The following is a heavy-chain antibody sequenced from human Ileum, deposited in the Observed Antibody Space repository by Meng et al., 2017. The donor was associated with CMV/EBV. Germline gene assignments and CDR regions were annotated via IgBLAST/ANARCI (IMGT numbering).Heavy chain of an antibody. Sequence: QVLPLEQGPGLVKPPGPSSLPCTVSGGSTSSYYGSWIRQPAGKGLEWIGRIYTSGSTNYNPSLKSRVTMSVDTSKNQFSLKLSSVTAADTAVYYCAREVGGVWGSYRYFAYWGQGTLVTVSS. J-gene: IGHJ4*02. CDR2: IYTSGST. CDR3: AREVGGVWGSYRYFAY. CDR1: GGSTSSYY. V-gene: IGHV4-4*07. D-gene: IGHD3-16*02.